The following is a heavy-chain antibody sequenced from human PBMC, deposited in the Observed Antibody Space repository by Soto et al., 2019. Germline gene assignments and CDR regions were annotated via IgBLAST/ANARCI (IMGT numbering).Heavy chain of an antibody. CDR3: ARDLWGYCGTDCYPLDV. Sequence: QVQLQESGPGLVKPSETLSLICTVSGGTISRYFWSCIRQPPGKGLEWIGYMYNNGSIVCNPSFKSRVTISVDTSKNQCSLQLNSVTAADTAVYYCARDLWGYCGTDCYPLDVWGQGTTVTVSS. J-gene: IGHJ6*02. D-gene: IGHD2-21*02. CDR2: MYNNGSI. CDR1: GGTISRYF. V-gene: IGHV4-59*01.